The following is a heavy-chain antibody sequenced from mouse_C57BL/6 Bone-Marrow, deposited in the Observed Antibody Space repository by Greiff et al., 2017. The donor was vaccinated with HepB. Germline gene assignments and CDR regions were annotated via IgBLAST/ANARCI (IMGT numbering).Heavy chain of an antibody. CDR3: AREGVAYYAMDY. J-gene: IGHJ4*01. V-gene: IGHV1-81*01. D-gene: IGHD1-1*02. CDR1: GYTFTSYG. Sequence: LVESGAELARPGASVKLSCKASGYTFTSYGISWVKQRTGQGLEWIGEIYPRSGNTYYNEKFKGKATLTADKSSSTAYMELRSLTSEDSAVYFCAREGVAYYAMDYWGQGTSVTVSS. CDR2: IYPRSGNT.